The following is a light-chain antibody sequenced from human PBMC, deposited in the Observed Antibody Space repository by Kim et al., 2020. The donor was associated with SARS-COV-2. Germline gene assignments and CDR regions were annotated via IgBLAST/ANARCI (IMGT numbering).Light chain of an antibody. CDR1: SSNIGSNT. CDR2: SNI. J-gene: IGLJ2*01. CDR3: AAWDDSLNGPV. V-gene: IGLV1-44*01. Sequence: QSVLTQPPSASGSPGQRVTISCSGSSSNIGSNTVNWYQHLPGTAPKLLIYSNIQRPSWVPDRFSGSKSGTSASLAISGLQSEDEAAYYCAAWDDSLNGPVFGGGTQLTVL.